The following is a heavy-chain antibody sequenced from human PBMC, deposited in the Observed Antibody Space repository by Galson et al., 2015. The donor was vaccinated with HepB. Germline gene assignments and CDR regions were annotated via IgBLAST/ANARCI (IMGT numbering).Heavy chain of an antibody. J-gene: IGHJ4*02. D-gene: IGHD3-16*01. CDR3: ARWGGYDGPRSAFDI. CDR1: GGSFSGYY. Sequence: SETLSLTCAVYGGSFSGYYWSWIRQPPGKGLEWIGEINHSGSTNYNPSLKSRVTISVDTSKNQFSLKLSSVTAADTAVYYCARWGGYDGPRSAFDIWGRGTLVTVSS. V-gene: IGHV4-34*01. CDR2: INHSGST.